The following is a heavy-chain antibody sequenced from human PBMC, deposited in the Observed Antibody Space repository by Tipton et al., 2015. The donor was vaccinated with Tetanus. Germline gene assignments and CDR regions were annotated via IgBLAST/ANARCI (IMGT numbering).Heavy chain of an antibody. CDR3: ARAELRRGFSGYLYYDL. V-gene: IGHV4-31*02. D-gene: IGHD5-12*01. CDR2: IYYSGTTY. Sequence: WVRQLPGKGLEWIGCIYYSGTTYYNPSLRSRLSISVDTSKNQFSLSLASVTAADTAIYYCARAELRRGFSGYLYYDLWGRGILVTVSS. J-gene: IGHJ2*01.